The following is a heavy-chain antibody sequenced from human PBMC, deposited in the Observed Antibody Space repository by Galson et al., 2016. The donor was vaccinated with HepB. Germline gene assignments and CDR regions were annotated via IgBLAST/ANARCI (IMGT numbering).Heavy chain of an antibody. J-gene: IGHJ6*02. V-gene: IGHV5-51*01. CDR1: GYSFTSYW. CDR2: IYPGDSDT. D-gene: IGHD1-26*01. CDR3: AIPKMGAIGGMDV. Sequence: QSGAAVKKPGESLKISCTGSGYSFTSYWICWVRQMLGKGLEWMGIIYPGDSDTRYSPSFQGQVTISADKSISTAYLQWSSLKASDTPMYYFAIPKMGAIGGMDVWGQGTTVTVSS.